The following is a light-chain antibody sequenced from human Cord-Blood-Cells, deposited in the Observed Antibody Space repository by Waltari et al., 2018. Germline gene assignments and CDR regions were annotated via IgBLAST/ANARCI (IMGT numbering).Light chain of an antibody. CDR2: RNK. J-gene: IGLJ3*02. CDR1: SSNIGSNY. CDR3: AAWDDSLSGSWV. Sequence: QSVLTQPPSASGTPGQRVTISCSGSSSNIGSNYVYWYQQLPGTAPQLLIYRNKQRPSGVPDRFSGSKSGTSASLAISGLRSEDEADYYCAAWDDSLSGSWVFGGGTKLTVL. V-gene: IGLV1-47*01.